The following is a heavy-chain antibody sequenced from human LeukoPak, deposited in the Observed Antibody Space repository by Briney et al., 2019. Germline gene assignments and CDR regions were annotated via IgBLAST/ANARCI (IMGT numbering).Heavy chain of an antibody. CDR2: IYYSGST. V-gene: IGHV4-31*03. J-gene: IGHJ4*02. Sequence: SQTLSLTCTVSGGSISSGGYYWSWIRQHPGKGLEWIEYIYYSGSTYYNPSLKSRVTISVDTSKNQFSLKLSSVTAADTAVYYCAAVYCSSTSCYTAFDYWGQGTLVTVSS. D-gene: IGHD2-2*02. CDR3: AAVYCSSTSCYTAFDY. CDR1: GGSISSGGYY.